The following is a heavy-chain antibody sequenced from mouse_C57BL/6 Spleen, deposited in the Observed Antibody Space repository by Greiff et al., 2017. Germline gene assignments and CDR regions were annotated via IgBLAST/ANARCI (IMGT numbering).Heavy chain of an antibody. CDR1: GFTFSDYG. V-gene: IGHV5-17*01. Sequence: EVKLMESGGGLVKPGGSLKLSCAASGFTFSDYGMHWVRQAPEKGLEWVAYISSGSSTIYYADTVKGRFTISRDNAKNTLFLQMTSLRSEDTAMYYCARAGGSSPYAMDYWGQGTSVTVSS. D-gene: IGHD1-1*01. CDR2: ISSGSSTI. J-gene: IGHJ4*01. CDR3: ARAGGSSPYAMDY.